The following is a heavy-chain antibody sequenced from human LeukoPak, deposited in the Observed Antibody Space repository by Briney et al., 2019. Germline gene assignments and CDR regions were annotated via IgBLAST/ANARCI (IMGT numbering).Heavy chain of an antibody. J-gene: IGHJ4*02. D-gene: IGHD3-22*01. CDR3: ATDRRTDYYDSTLYDY. CDR2: FDPEDGET. V-gene: IGHV1-24*01. Sequence: ASVTVSCTVSGYTLTGLSMHWVRQAPGKGLEWMGGFDPEDGETIYAQKFQGRVTMTEDTSTDTAYMELSSLRSEDTAVYYCATDRRTDYYDSTLYDYWGQGTLVTVSS. CDR1: GYTLTGLS.